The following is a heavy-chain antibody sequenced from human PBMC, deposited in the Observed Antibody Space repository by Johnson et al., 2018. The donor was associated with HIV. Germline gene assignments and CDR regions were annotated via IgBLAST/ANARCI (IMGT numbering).Heavy chain of an antibody. CDR3: AKGDYNFWSGDAFDI. CDR2: IYSGGST. J-gene: IGHJ3*02. Sequence: VQLVESGGGLIQPGGSLRLSCAASGFTVSSNYMSWVRQAPGKGLEWVSVIYSGGSTYYADSVKGRFTISRDNSKNTLYLQMNSLRAEDTAVYYCAKGDYNFWSGDAFDIWGQGTMVTVSS. V-gene: IGHV3-66*03. D-gene: IGHD3-3*01. CDR1: GFTVSSNY.